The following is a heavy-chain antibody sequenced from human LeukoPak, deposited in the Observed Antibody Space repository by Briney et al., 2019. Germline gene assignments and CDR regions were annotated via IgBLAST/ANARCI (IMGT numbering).Heavy chain of an antibody. CDR1: GFTFDDYG. CDR3: ARHFGVISKGVYYYYYGLDV. D-gene: IGHD3-3*01. J-gene: IGHJ6*02. Sequence: SGGSLRLSCAASGFTFDDYGMSWVRQAPGKGLEWVSGINWNGGRTGYVDSVKGRFTISRDNAKNSLYLQMSSLRAEDTAVYYCARHFGVISKGVYYYYYGLDVWGQGTTVTVSS. V-gene: IGHV3-20*04. CDR2: INWNGGRT.